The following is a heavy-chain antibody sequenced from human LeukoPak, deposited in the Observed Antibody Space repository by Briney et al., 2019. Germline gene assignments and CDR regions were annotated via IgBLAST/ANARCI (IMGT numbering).Heavy chain of an antibody. CDR2: ISYDGSNK. CDR3: ARVITMIVVDY. Sequence: PGGSLRLSCAASGFTFSSYAMHWVRQAPGKGLEWVAVISYDGSNKYYADSVKGRFTISRDNPKNTLYLQMNSLRAEDTAVYYCARVITMIVVDYWGQGTLVTVSS. D-gene: IGHD3-22*01. V-gene: IGHV3-30-3*01. CDR1: GFTFSSYA. J-gene: IGHJ4*02.